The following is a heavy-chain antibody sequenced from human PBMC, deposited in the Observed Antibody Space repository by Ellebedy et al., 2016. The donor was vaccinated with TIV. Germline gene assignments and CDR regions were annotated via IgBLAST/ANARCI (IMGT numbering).Heavy chain of an antibody. Sequence: GESLKISCTASGFSFSSAWFSWVRQAPGKGLEWVGRITSNIDGGKTHYASPVKGRFTISRDDLKDTLYLQLDSLKREDTGVYYCTTEWTLLYWGPGTLVTVSS. CDR1: GFSFSSAW. V-gene: IGHV3-15*01. D-gene: IGHD2-21*02. CDR2: ITSNIDGGKT. CDR3: TTEWTLLY. J-gene: IGHJ4*02.